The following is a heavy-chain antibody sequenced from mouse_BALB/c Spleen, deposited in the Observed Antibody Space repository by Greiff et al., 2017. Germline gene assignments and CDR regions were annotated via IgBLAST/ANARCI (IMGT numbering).Heavy chain of an antibody. V-gene: IGHV14-1*02. J-gene: IGHJ3*01. CDR2: IDPENGNT. D-gene: IGHD2-12*01. Sequence: VHVKQSGAELVRPGALVKLSCKASGFNIKDYYMHWVKQRPEQGLEWIGWIDPENGNTIYDPKFQGKASITADTSSNTAYLQLSSLTSEDTAVYYCARHDGSWFAYWGQGTLVTVSA. CDR1: GFNIKDYY. CDR3: ARHDGSWFAY.